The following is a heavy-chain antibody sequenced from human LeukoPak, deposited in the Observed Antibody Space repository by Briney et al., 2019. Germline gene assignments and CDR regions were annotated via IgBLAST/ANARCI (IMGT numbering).Heavy chain of an antibody. CDR2: IRVNDET. Sequence: GGSLRLSCAASGFTFSNYAINWVRQAPGKGLEWVSGIRVNDETYYADSVKGRFTISRDNSKNTLYLQMNSLRAEDTAVYYCARDGQLWLSYYFDYWGQGTLVTVSS. CDR1: GFTFSNYA. J-gene: IGHJ4*02. D-gene: IGHD5-18*01. V-gene: IGHV3-23*01. CDR3: ARDGQLWLSYYFDY.